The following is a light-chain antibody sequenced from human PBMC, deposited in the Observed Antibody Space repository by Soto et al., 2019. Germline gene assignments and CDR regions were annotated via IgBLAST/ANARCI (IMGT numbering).Light chain of an antibody. CDR1: QSVSSIY. Sequence: EIVLTQSPGPLSLSPGERATLSCRASQSVSSIYLAWYQQKPGQAPRLLIYGASSRATGMQDRFSGSWSGTDLTFTISRLEPEDFAVYYCQQYGSAPRTFGQGTKVEIK. CDR3: QQYGSAPRT. CDR2: GAS. V-gene: IGKV3-20*01. J-gene: IGKJ1*01.